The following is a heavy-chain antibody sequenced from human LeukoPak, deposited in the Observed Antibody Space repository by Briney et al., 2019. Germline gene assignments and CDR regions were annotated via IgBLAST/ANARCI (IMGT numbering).Heavy chain of an antibody. CDR3: ARHEDYYDSSGYYPDY. J-gene: IGHJ4*02. D-gene: IGHD3-22*01. V-gene: IGHV4-34*01. Sequence: SETLSLTCAVYGGSFSGYYWSWIRQPPGKGLEWIGEINHSGSTNYNPSLKSRVTISVDTSKNQFSLKLSSVTAADTAMYYCARHEDYYDSSGYYPDYWGQGTLVTVSS. CDR2: INHSGST. CDR1: GGSFSGYY.